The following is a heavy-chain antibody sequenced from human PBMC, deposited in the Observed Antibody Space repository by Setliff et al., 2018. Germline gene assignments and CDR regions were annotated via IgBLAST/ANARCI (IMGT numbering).Heavy chain of an antibody. CDR2: IIPILGIA. D-gene: IGHD1-1*01. Sequence: ASVKVSCKASGGTFSSYAISWVRQAPGQGLEWMGGIIPILGIANYAQKFQGRVTITADKSTSTAYMELSSLRSEDTAVYYCARGMIGTTGTTVLDYWGQGTLVTVSS. J-gene: IGHJ4*02. CDR1: GGTFSSYA. V-gene: IGHV1-69*10. CDR3: ARGMIGTTGTTVLDY.